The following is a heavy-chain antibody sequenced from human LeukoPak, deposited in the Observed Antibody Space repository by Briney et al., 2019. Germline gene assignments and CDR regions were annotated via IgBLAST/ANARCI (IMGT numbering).Heavy chain of an antibody. V-gene: IGHV3-21*01. CDR1: GFTFSSYS. CDR3: ARDYPSGYRFDY. Sequence: GGSLRLSCAASGFTFSSYSMNWVRQAPGKELEWVSSISSSSSTYIYYADSVKGRFTISRDNAKNSLYLQMNSLRAEDTAVYYCARDYPSGYRFDYWGQGTLLTVSS. CDR2: ISSSSSTYI. D-gene: IGHD5-12*01. J-gene: IGHJ4*02.